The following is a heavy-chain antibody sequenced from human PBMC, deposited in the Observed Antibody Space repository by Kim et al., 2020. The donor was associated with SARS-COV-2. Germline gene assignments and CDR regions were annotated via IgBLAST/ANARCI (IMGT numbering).Heavy chain of an antibody. CDR3: ARGGASYYGSGSLEEGYYYYYGMDV. Sequence: GGSLRLSCAASGFTFSSYGMHWVRQAPGKGLEWLAVISYDGSNKYYADSVKGRFTISRDNSKNTLYLQMNSLRAEDTAVYYCARGGASYYGSGSLEEGYYYYYGMDVWGQGTTVTVSS. CDR2: ISYDGSNK. CDR1: GFTFSSYG. J-gene: IGHJ6*02. D-gene: IGHD3-10*01. V-gene: IGHV3-33*05.